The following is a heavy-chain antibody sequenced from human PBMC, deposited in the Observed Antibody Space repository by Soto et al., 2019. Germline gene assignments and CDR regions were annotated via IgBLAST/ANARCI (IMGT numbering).Heavy chain of an antibody. CDR3: ARDYYYYIDV. CDR2: MNPNSGNT. CDR1: GYTFTSYD. J-gene: IGHJ6*03. Sequence: QVQLVQSGAEVKKPGASVKVSCKASGYTFTSYDINWVRQATGQGLEWMGWMNPNSGNTGYAQKFLGSATMTRHTSISTAFIELSSLRSEDTAVYYCARDYYYYIDVWGKGTTVTVSS. V-gene: IGHV1-8*01.